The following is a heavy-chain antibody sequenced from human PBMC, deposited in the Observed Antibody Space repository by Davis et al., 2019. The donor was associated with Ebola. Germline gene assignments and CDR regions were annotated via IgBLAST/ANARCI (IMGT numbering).Heavy chain of an antibody. CDR2: IKSKTDGGTT. V-gene: IGHV3-15*07. CDR1: GFTFSNAW. Sequence: GESLKISCAASGFTFSNAWMNWVRQAPGKGLEWVGRIKSKTDGGTTDYAAPVKGRFTISRDDSKSIAYLQMNSLKTEDTAVYYCVKDLDYWGQGTLVTVSS. CDR3: VKDLDY. J-gene: IGHJ4*02.